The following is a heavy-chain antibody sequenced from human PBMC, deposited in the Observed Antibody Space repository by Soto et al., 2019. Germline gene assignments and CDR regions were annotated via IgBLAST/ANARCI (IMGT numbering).Heavy chain of an antibody. D-gene: IGHD1-7*01. J-gene: IGHJ4*02. CDR1: GGSFTSNNW. CDR2: IYRTGST. CDR3: ASRDPGTSVDY. Sequence: QVQLQESGPGLVKPSGTLCLTCAVSGGSFTSNNWWTWVRQPPGQGLEWIGEIYRTGSTNYNPSLKSRVTISLDKSENQFSMKVTSLPAAATAVYYCASRDPGTSVDYWGQGTLVTVSS. V-gene: IGHV4-4*02.